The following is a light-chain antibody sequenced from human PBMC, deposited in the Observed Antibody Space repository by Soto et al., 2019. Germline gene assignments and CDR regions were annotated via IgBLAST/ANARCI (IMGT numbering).Light chain of an antibody. V-gene: IGKV3-20*01. CDR1: QSVSSSY. CDR2: GAS. J-gene: IGKJ2*01. CDR3: QQYGSSPYT. Sequence: EIVLTQSPGTLSLPPGERATLSCRASQSVSSSYLAWYQQKPGQAPRLLIYGASSRATGIPDRFSGSGSGTAFTLTISRLEPEDFAVYYCQQYGSSPYTFGQGTKLEIK.